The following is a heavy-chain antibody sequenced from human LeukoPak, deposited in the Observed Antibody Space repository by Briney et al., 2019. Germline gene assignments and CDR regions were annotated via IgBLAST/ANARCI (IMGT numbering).Heavy chain of an antibody. V-gene: IGHV3-30-3*01. J-gene: IGHJ5*02. Sequence: GGSLRLSCSASGFTFSSYAMHWVRQAPGKGLEWVAVISYDGSNKYYADSVEGRFTISRDNSKNTLYLQMNSLRAEDTAVYYCARDPYGSGSYYWFDPWGQGTLVTVSS. CDR2: ISYDGSNK. CDR1: GFTFSSYA. CDR3: ARDPYGSGSYYWFDP. D-gene: IGHD3-10*01.